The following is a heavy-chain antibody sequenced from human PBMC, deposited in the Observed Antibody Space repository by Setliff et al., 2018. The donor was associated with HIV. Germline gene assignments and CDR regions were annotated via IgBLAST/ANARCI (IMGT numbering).Heavy chain of an antibody. Sequence: PWGSLRLSCAASGLTFSSYGMNWVRQAPGKGLEWVSYITSSGRGIYYAESVKGRFTISRDNAKNSLFLQMNSVRGDDTALYYCARGQSNCGGGKCYYHMDVWGNGTTVTVSS. CDR3: ARGQSNCGGGKCYYHMDV. V-gene: IGHV3-48*01. CDR2: ITSSGRGI. CDR1: GLTFSSYG. J-gene: IGHJ6*03. D-gene: IGHD2-15*01.